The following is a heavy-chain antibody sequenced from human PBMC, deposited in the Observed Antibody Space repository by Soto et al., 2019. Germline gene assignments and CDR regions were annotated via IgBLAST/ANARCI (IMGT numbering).Heavy chain of an antibody. Sequence: QLQLQESGPGLVKPSETLSLTCTVSGGSISSSSYYWGWIRQPPGKGLEWIGSIYYSGSTNYNPSLKSRVTISVDTSKNQFSLKLSSVTAADTAVYYCARGWEEGSSWYDYWGQGTLVTVSS. CDR1: GGSISSSSYY. CDR2: IYYSGST. D-gene: IGHD6-13*01. CDR3: ARGWEEGSSWYDY. V-gene: IGHV4-39*07. J-gene: IGHJ4*02.